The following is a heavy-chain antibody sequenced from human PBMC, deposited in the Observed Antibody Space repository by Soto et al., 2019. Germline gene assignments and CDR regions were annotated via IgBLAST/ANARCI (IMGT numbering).Heavy chain of an antibody. CDR3: ASTYSTSWYWFDS. Sequence: QVTVKKSGPVLVKPTETLTLTCTVSGFSLSNAGLGVSWIRQPPGKALEWLAHIFSNDEKSYSTSLKSRLTISKDTSRSQVVLIMTNMDPVDTATYYCASTYSTSWYWFDSWGQGTLVTVSS. D-gene: IGHD6-13*01. CDR2: IFSNDEK. V-gene: IGHV2-26*04. CDR1: GFSLSNAGLG. J-gene: IGHJ5*01.